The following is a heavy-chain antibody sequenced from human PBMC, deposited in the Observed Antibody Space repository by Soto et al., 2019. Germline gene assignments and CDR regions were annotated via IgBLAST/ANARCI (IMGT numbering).Heavy chain of an antibody. V-gene: IGHV1-46*01. CDR2: INPHGGST. CDR3: ARSSGGNFGIIIEGSNWFDP. CDR1: GDTFTSYY. Sequence: QVQLVQSGAEVKRPGASVKVSCKAPGDTFTSYYLNWVRQAPGQGLEWMGVINPHGGSTKYAQKFQGRITMTRDTSRSTVYMELSSLRSDDTATYYCARSSGGNFGIIIEGSNWFDPWGQGTLVTVSS. J-gene: IGHJ5*02. D-gene: IGHD3-3*01.